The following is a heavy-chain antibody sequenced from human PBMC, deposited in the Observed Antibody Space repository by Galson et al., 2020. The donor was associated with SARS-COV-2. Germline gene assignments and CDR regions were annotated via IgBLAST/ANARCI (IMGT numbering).Heavy chain of an antibody. CDR2: ISGSGGST. CDR3: AKDRDGSGWYPFDY. CDR1: GFTFSRYA. J-gene: IGHJ4*02. V-gene: IGHV3-23*01. Sequence: GGSLRLSCAASGFTFSRYAISWVRQGPGKGLDWVSAISGSGGSTYYADSVKGRFTISRDNSKNTLSLHMNSLRTEDTAVYYCAKDRDGSGWYPFDYWGQGTLVTVSS. D-gene: IGHD6-19*01.